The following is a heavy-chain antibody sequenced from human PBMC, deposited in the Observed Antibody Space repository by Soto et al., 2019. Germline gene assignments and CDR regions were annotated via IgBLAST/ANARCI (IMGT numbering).Heavy chain of an antibody. V-gene: IGHV3-30*18. J-gene: IGHJ4*01. Sequence: PGGSLRLSCVASGFTFSSYGIHWVRQAPGKGLEWGAVISSDGNTKYYADSVKGRFTSTRDNAKNTLYLQMDSLRAEDTAVYYCAKEVAVAGDFDYWGHGTLVTVSS. CDR1: GFTFSSYG. D-gene: IGHD6-19*01. CDR2: ISSDGNTK. CDR3: AKEVAVAGDFDY.